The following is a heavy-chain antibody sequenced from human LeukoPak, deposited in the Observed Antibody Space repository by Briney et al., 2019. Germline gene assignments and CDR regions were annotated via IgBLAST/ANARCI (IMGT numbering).Heavy chain of an antibody. D-gene: IGHD2-15*01. CDR3: AKVVTGYCSGGSCAVPFDY. V-gene: IGHV3-30*02. J-gene: IGHJ4*02. CDR1: GFTFSSYG. Sequence: GGSLRLSCAASGFTFSSYGMHWVRQAPGKGLEWVAFILYNGSKKYYTDSVKGRFTISRDNSKNTLYLQMNSLRAEDTAVYYCAKVVTGYCSGGSCAVPFDYWGQGTLVTVSS. CDR2: ILYNGSKK.